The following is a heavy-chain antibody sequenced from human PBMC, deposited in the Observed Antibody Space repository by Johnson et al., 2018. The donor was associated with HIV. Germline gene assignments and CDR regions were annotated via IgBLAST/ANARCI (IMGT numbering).Heavy chain of an antibody. CDR2: ISWNSGSI. V-gene: IGHV3-9*01. J-gene: IGHJ3*01. D-gene: IGHD1-26*01. Sequence: VQLVESWGGVVQPGRSLRLSCAASGFTFDDYAMHWVRQAPGKGLEWVSGISWNSGSIGYADSVKGRFTISRDNAKNSLYLQMNSLRAEDTALFYCARRDVGSLSLDLWGQGTMVTVSS. CDR1: GFTFDDYA. CDR3: ARRDVGSLSLDL.